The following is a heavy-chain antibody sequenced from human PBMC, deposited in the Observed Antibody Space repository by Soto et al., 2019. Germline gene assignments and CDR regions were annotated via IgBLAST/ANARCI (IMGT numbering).Heavy chain of an antibody. CDR2: ISAYNGNT. CDR1: GGTFSSYA. D-gene: IGHD3-9*01. J-gene: IGHJ6*02. CDR3: ARDGGDDILTGYTYYYYYYGMDV. V-gene: IGHV1-18*01. Sequence: ASVKVSCKASGGTFSSYAISWVRQAPGQGLERMGWISAYNGNTNYAQKLQGRVTMTTDTSTSTAYMELRSLRSDDTAVYYCARDGGDDILTGYTYYYYYYGMDVWGQGTTVTAP.